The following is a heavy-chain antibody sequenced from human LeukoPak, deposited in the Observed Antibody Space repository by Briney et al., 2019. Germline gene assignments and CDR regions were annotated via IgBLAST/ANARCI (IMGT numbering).Heavy chain of an antibody. J-gene: IGHJ5*02. CDR3: ARTRVSMVRGVMHWFDP. V-gene: IGHV4-34*01. Sequence: PSETLSLTCAVYGGSFSGYYWSWIRQPPGKGLEWFGEFNHSGSTNYNPSLKSRVTISVDTSKNQFSLKLSSVTAADTAVYYCARTRVSMVRGVMHWFDPWGQGTLVTVSS. D-gene: IGHD3-10*01. CDR1: GGSFSGYY. CDR2: FNHSGST.